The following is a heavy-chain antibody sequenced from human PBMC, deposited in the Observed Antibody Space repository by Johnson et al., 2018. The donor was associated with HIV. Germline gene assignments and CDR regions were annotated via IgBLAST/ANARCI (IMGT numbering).Heavy chain of an antibody. CDR1: GFTFSSYA. J-gene: IGHJ3*02. V-gene: IGHV3-30*04. Sequence: QEKLVESGGGVVQPGRSLRLSCAASGFTFSSYAMHWVRQAPGKGLEWVAVISYDGSNKYYADSVKGRFTISRDNSKNTLYLQMNSLRAEDTAVYYCARSPDGDAFDIWVQGTMVTVSS. CDR2: ISYDGSNK. CDR3: ARSPDGDAFDI. D-gene: IGHD5-24*01.